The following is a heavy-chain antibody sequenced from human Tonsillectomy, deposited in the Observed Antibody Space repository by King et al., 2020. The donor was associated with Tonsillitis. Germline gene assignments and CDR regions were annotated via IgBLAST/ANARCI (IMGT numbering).Heavy chain of an antibody. CDR2: IYYSGST. J-gene: IGHJ5*02. CDR1: GGSISSSSYY. CDR3: ARRGSRDWFDP. V-gene: IGHV4-39*07. Sequence: QLQESGPGLVKPSETLSLTCTVSGGSISSSSYYWGWIRQPPGKGLEWIGSIYYSGSTYYNPSLKSRVTISVDTSKNQFSLKLSPVTAADPAVYYCARRGSRDWFDPWGQGTLVTVSS. D-gene: IGHD3-10*01.